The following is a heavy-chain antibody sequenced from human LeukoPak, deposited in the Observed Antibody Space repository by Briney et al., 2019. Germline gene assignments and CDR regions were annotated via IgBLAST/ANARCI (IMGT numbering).Heavy chain of an antibody. CDR1: GSTFNSYH. D-gene: IGHD3-10*01. J-gene: IGHJ4*02. V-gene: IGHV3-30*04. CDR3: ERDYNGHWSVDY. CDR2: ISPIGNNN. Sequence: GSLRLSCAASGSTFNSYHIHWVRQAPGKGLEWVALISPIGNNNHYADSVKGRFTLSRDNSKNTLNLQMNSLRVEDTALYYCERDYNGHWSVDYWGQGTLVTISS.